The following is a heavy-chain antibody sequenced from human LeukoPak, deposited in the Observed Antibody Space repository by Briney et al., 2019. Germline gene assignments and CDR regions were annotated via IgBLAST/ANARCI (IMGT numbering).Heavy chain of an antibody. V-gene: IGHV4-38-2*02. CDR3: ARGSRDGYNFNYAFDI. CDR1: GYSISSGYY. Sequence: SETLSLTCTVSGYSISSGYYWGWIRQPPGQGLEWIGSIYHSGSTYYNPSLKSRVTISVGTSKNQFSLKLSSVTAADTAVYYCARGSRDGYNFNYAFDIWGQGTMVTVSS. CDR2: IYHSGST. J-gene: IGHJ3*02. D-gene: IGHD5-24*01.